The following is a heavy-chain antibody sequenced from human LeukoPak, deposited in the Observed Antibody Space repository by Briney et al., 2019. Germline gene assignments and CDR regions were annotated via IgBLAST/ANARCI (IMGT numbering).Heavy chain of an antibody. V-gene: IGHV4-34*01. J-gene: IGHJ4*02. Sequence: PSETLSLTCAASGESLSSYCWNWIRQSPGRGLEWIGEMNRSGSTNYNPSLKRRVTISVDTSKNLLSPRLNSVTAADTAVYYCATAARARHYFDYWGQGSLVTVSS. CDR1: GESLSSYC. CDR3: ATAARARHYFDY. CDR2: MNRSGST.